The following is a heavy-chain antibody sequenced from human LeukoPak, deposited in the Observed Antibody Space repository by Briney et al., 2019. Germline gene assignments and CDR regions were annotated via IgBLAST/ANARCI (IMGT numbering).Heavy chain of an antibody. CDR3: VREAAVGYYFDS. CDR1: RDSISKYF. V-gene: IGHV4-59*01. D-gene: IGHD1-26*01. Sequence: SETLSLTCTVSRDSISKYFWNWIRQPPGKGLEWLGYVSCGNTNYTSSLKSRLTISVDPSKNQFFLNLTSPTAADTAVYYCVREAAVGYYFDSWGQGTLVTVSS. CDR2: VSCGNT. J-gene: IGHJ4*02.